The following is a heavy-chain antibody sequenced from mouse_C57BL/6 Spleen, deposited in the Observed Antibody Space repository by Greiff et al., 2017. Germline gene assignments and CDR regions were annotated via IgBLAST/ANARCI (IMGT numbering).Heavy chain of an antibody. CDR2: IYPGDGDT. D-gene: IGHD1-1*01. Sequence: VQLQESGPELVKPGASVKISCKASGYAFSSSWMNWVKQRPGKGLEWIGRIYPGDGDTNYNGKFKGKATLTADKSSSTAYMQLSSLTSEDSAVYFCARGEAYYGSTYAMDYWGQGTSVTVSS. V-gene: IGHV1-82*01. CDR3: ARGEAYYGSTYAMDY. J-gene: IGHJ4*01. CDR1: GYAFSSSW.